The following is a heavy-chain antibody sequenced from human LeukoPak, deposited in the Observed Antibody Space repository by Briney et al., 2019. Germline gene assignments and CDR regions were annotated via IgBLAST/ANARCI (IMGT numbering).Heavy chain of an antibody. CDR1: GVTFSSYA. V-gene: IGHV3-30*01. CDR2: ISYDGGID. CDR3: AREGRYSSSTSCYFDY. J-gene: IGHJ4*02. Sequence: PGGSLRLSCAASGVTFSSYAMRWVRQAPGKGLEWVAIISYDGGIDYYADSVRGRFTISRDNSKNPPYLKMNSLRAEDTAVYFYAREGRYSSSTSCYFDYWGQGTLVTVSS. D-gene: IGHD2-2*01.